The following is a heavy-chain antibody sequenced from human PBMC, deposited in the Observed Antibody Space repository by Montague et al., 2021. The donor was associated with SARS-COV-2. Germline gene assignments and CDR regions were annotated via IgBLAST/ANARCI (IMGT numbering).Heavy chain of an antibody. J-gene: IGHJ4*02. CDR1: GFTFSSYG. CDR3: ARDSKSYYYGSFFRGGNYFDY. D-gene: IGHD3-10*01. V-gene: IGHV3-33*01. Sequence: SLRLSCAASGFTFSSYGMHWVRQAPGKGLEWVAVIWYDGSNKYYADSVKGRFTISRDNSKNTLYLQMNSLRAEDTAVYYRARDSKSYYYGSFFRGGNYFDYWGQGTLVTVSS. CDR2: IWYDGSNK.